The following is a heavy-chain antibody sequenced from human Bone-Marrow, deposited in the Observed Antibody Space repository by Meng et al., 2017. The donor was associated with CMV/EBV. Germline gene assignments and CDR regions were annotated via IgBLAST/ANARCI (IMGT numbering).Heavy chain of an antibody. J-gene: IGHJ4*02. V-gene: IGHV4-61*01. CDR1: SDTYY. CDR2: IYYSGST. Sequence: SDTYYWSWIRQPPGKGLEWIGYIYYSGSTNYNPSLKSRLTISVDTSKNQFSLKLSSVTAADTAVYYCVRENPHYGSGSYYNLAFDYWGQGTLVTVSS. CDR3: VRENPHYGSGSYYNLAFDY. D-gene: IGHD3-10*01.